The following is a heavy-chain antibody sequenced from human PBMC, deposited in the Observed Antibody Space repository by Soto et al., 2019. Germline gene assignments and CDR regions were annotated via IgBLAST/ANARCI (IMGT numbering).Heavy chain of an antibody. J-gene: IGHJ6*02. CDR2: VSYSGT. D-gene: IGHD2-15*01. CDR1: GDSVNSGYYY. Sequence: SETLSLTCSVSGDSVNSGYYYWNWIRQPPGMRPEWIGYVSYSGTNYNPSLRSRLTISSDKSKNQFSLRLSSVTAADTAVYYCARVPRSGGSSYYGLDVWGQGIVVTVSS. V-gene: IGHV4-61*01. CDR3: ARVPRSGGSSYYGLDV.